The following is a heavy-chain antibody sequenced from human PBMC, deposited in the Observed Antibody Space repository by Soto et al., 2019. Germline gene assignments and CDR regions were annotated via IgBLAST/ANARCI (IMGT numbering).Heavy chain of an antibody. V-gene: IGHV1-18*04. CDR2: ISAYNGNT. J-gene: IGHJ6*02. D-gene: IGHD3-3*01. CDR3: ARDTPHVLRFLEWLTPSYYGMDV. CDR1: GYTFTSYG. Sequence: ASVKVSCKASGYTFTSYGISWVRQAPGQGLEWMGWISAYNGNTNYAQKLQGRVTMTTDTSTSTAYMELRSLRSDDTAVYYCARDTPHVLRFLEWLTPSYYGMDVGG.